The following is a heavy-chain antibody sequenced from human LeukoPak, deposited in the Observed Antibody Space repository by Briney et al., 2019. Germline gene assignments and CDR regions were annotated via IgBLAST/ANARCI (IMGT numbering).Heavy chain of an antibody. CDR3: ARQAARRAHYDVLTGSYNYYYYHYMDV. D-gene: IGHD3-9*01. J-gene: IGHJ6*03. V-gene: IGHV3-7*01. Sequence: PGGSLRLSCAASGFTFSTYWMSWVRQAPGKGLEWVANIKQDGSDKYYEDSVKGRFTISRDNAKNSLYVEMNSLRAEDTAVYYCARQAARRAHYDVLTGSYNYYYYHYMDVWGKGTTVTVSS. CDR1: GFTFSTYW. CDR2: IKQDGSDK.